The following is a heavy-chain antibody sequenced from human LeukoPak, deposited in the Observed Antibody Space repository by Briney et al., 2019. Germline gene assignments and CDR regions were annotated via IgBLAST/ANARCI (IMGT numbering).Heavy chain of an antibody. CDR2: IWYDGSNK. J-gene: IGHJ4*02. V-gene: IGHV3-33*01. Sequence: GGSLRLSCAASGFTFSSYGMHGVRQAPGKGLEWVAVIWYDGSNKYYADSVKVRFTISRDNSKNTLYLQMNSLRAEDKAVYYCARAGRYCSGGSCYPAFDYWGQGTLVTVSS. CDR3: ARAGRYCSGGSCYPAFDY. CDR1: GFTFSSYG. D-gene: IGHD2-15*01.